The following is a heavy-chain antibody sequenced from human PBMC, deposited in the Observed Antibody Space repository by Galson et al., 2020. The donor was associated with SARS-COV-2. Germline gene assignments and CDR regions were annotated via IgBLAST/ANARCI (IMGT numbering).Heavy chain of an antibody. CDR1: GYSFTSYW. CDR3: ARQVLEKWVWGSYRVNYFDY. V-gene: IGHV5-51*01. CDR2: IYPDYSHT. D-gene: IGHD3-16*02. J-gene: IGHJ4*02. Sequence: GESLKISCKGSGYSFTSYWIGWVRQLPGKGLEWMGIIYPDYSHTRYSPSFQGQVTISADKSISTAYLQWSSLKASDTAMYYCARQVLEKWVWGSYRVNYFDYWGQGTLVTVSS.